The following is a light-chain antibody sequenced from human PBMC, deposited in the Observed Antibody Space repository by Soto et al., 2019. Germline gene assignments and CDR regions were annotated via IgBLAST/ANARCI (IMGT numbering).Light chain of an antibody. V-gene: IGKV3-15*01. CDR3: QQRSNWPIT. J-gene: IGKJ5*01. Sequence: EICMAQSPDTLSVSPGERATLSCWASKSVGINLAWYQKKHGKAPRFLIYGASTRATGAPARLSGSGYGTDLAITISSIQTEDFEVYYCQQRSNWPITFGQGTRLEIK. CDR1: KSVGIN. CDR2: GAS.